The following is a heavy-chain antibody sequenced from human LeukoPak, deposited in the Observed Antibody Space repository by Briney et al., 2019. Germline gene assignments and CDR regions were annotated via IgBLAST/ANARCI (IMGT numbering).Heavy chain of an antibody. V-gene: IGHV3-30*18. J-gene: IGHJ6*04. CDR3: AKNARDYGDYDHYGMDV. CDR2: ISYDGSNK. D-gene: IGHD4-17*01. Sequence: GRSLRLSCAASGFTFGTYAMHWVRQAPGKGLEWVAVISYDGSNKYYADSVKGRFTISGDNSKNTLYLQMNSLRPEDTAVYYCAKNARDYGDYDHYGMDVWGKGTTVTVSS. CDR1: GFTFGTYA.